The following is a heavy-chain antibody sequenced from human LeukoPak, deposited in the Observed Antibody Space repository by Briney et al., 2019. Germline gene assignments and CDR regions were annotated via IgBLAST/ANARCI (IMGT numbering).Heavy chain of an antibody. V-gene: IGHV6-1*01. CDR1: AHSASKQRAA. CDR2: TYYRSEWYN. J-gene: IGHJ4*02. D-gene: IGHD6-19*01. CDR3: ARGLAGPLDY. Sequence: SQTRSPTRAISAHSASKQRAAWDWPRQTPSRGLEWVGRTYYRSEWYNDCVVSVKSRVIITPDTSENHFSLQLSTVAPEDTAVYYCARGLAGPLDYWGQGTLVTVYS.